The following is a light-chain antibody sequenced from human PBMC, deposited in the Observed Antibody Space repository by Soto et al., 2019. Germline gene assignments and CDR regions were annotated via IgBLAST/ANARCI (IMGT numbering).Light chain of an antibody. Sequence: QSVLTQPPSVSGAPGQRVTISCTGSSSNIGARSDVHWYQQLPGTAPKLLIYGNTHRPSGVPDRFSGSKSGTSASLAITGLQAEDEADYYCQSSDSSLSGSVVFGGGTQLTVL. CDR2: GNT. CDR3: QSSDSSLSGSVV. V-gene: IGLV1-40*01. J-gene: IGLJ2*01. CDR1: SSNIGARSD.